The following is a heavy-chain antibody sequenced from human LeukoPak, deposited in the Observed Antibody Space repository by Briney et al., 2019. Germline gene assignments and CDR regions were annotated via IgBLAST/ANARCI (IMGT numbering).Heavy chain of an antibody. CDR3: AREDTMVRGVFDY. V-gene: IGHV3-21*01. D-gene: IGHD3-10*01. CDR2: ISSSSSYI. Sequence: GGSLRLSCAASGFTFSSYNMNWVRQAPGKGLEWVSSISSSSSYIYYADSVKGRFTISRDNAKNSLYLQMNSLRAEDTAVYYCAREDTMVRGVFDYWGQGTLVTVSS. J-gene: IGHJ4*02. CDR1: GFTFSSYN.